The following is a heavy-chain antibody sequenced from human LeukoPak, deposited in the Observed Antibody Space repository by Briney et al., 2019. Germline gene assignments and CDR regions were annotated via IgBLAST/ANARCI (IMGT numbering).Heavy chain of an antibody. D-gene: IGHD3-22*01. V-gene: IGHV3-21*01. CDR1: GFTFSSYS. CDR3: AKEGSDSSGYYYVPLFYYYYMDV. Sequence: PGGSLRLSCAASGFTFSSYSMNWVRQAPGKGLEWVSSISSSSSYIYYADSVKGRFTISRDNAKNSLYLQMNSLRAEDTAVYYCAKEGSDSSGYYYVPLFYYYYMDVWGKGTTVTVSS. CDR2: ISSSSSYI. J-gene: IGHJ6*03.